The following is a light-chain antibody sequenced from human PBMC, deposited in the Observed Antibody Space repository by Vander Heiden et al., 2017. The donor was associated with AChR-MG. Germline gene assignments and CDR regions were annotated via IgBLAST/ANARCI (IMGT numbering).Light chain of an antibody. CDR2: DAS. J-gene: IGKJ3*01. V-gene: IGKV3-11*01. CDR3: QQRSNWPPEIT. CDR1: QSVSSY. Sequence: EIVLTQSPATLPLSPGERATLSCRASQSVSSYLAWYQQKPGQAHRLLIYDASNRATGIPARFSGSGSGTDFTLTISSLEPEDFAVYSCQQRSNWPPEITFGPGTKVDIK.